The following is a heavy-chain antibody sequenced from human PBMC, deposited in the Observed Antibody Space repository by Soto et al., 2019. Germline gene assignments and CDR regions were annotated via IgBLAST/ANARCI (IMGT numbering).Heavy chain of an antibody. CDR3: ARYNSYAIDC. J-gene: IGHJ4*02. CDR2: IHYSGTT. D-gene: IGHD2-8*01. Sequence: TLSLTCTVSGTSISSYYWSWIRQPPGKGLEWIANIHYSGTTNYNPSLASRVTLSVDTSKNQFSLKMTSVTAADRAMYFCARYNSYAIDCWGRGTLVTVSS. CDR1: GTSISSYY. V-gene: IGHV4-59*01.